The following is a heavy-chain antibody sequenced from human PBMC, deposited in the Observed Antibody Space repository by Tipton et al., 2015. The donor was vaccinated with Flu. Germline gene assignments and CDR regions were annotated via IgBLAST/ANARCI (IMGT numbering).Heavy chain of an antibody. CDR2: IYHSGTT. V-gene: IGHV4-38-2*01. J-gene: IGHJ4*02. D-gene: IGHD6-6*01. Sequence: PGLVKPSETLSLTCGVSGYSISSGHYWGWIRQPPGKGLEWIGSIYHSGTTYYNPSLKSRVTISVDTSKNQFSLKLSSVTAADTAVYYCARPHGPYSTSSGFEYWGQGTLGTVSS. CDR1: GYSISSGHY. CDR3: ARPHGPYSTSSGFEY.